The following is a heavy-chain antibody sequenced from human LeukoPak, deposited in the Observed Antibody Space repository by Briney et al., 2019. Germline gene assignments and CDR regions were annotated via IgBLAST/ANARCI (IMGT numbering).Heavy chain of an antibody. V-gene: IGHV4-59*08. D-gene: IGHD3-10*01. CDR3: ARSNQLLWLGEFNYYYMDV. CDR1: GGSISSYY. J-gene: IGHJ6*03. CDR2: IYYSGST. Sequence: MSSETLSLTCTVSGGSISSYYWSWIRQPPGKGLEWIGYIYYSGSTNYNPSLKSRVTISVDTSKNQFSLKLSSVTAADTAVYYCARSNQLLWLGEFNYYYMDVWGKGTTVTVSS.